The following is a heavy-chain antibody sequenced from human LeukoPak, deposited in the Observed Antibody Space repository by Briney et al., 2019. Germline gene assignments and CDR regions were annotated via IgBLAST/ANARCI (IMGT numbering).Heavy chain of an antibody. CDR2: IKSKTDGGTT. CDR3: ARGGSSSFTY. D-gene: IGHD6-6*01. Sequence: GGSLRLSCAASGFTFSHYWMSWVRQAPGKGLEWVGRIKSKTDGGTTDYAAPVKGRFTISRDDSKNTLYLQMNSLRADDTAVYYCARGGSSSFTYWGQGTLVTVSS. J-gene: IGHJ4*02. V-gene: IGHV3-15*01. CDR1: GFTFSHYW.